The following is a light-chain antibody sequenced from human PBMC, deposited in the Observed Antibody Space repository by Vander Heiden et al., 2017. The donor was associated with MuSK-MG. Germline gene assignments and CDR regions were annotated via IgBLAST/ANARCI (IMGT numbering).Light chain of an antibody. Sequence: AIRMTQSPSSFSASTGDRVTITCRASQGISSYLAWYQQKPGKAPKLLIYAASTLQSGVPSTFRRTGYGTDFTLTISCLQSEDFATYYCQHEYSYPFPFGPGTKVDIK. V-gene: IGKV1-8*01. CDR2: AAS. J-gene: IGKJ3*01. CDR3: QHEYSYPFP. CDR1: QGISSY.